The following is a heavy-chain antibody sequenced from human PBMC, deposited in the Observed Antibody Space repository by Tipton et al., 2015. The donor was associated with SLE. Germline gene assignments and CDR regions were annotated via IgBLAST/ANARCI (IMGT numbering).Heavy chain of an antibody. V-gene: IGHV3-30*02. J-gene: IGHJ4*02. CDR2: IRHDGSNK. D-gene: IGHD3-16*01. Sequence: QLVQSGGVVQPGGSLRLSCAASGFTFSDYGMHWVRQAPGKGLEWVAFIRHDGSNKYYADSVKGRFTISRDNSKNTLYMQMNSLRAEDTAVYYCARRINLDYWGQGTLVTVSS. CDR1: GFTFSDYG. CDR3: ARRINLDY.